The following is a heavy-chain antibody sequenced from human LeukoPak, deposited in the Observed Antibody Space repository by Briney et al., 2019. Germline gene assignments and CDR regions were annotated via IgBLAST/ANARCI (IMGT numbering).Heavy chain of an antibody. CDR1: GFTFSNYA. J-gene: IGHJ6*03. Sequence: PGGPLRLSCAASGFTFSNYAMNWVRQAPGKGLEWVAAILGNGRSTYYTDSVKGRFTISRDNSKNTLYLQMHTLRVEDTAVYYCGTPQSPSRGSYMDVWGKGTTVTVSS. CDR2: ILGNGRST. V-gene: IGHV3-23*01. CDR3: GTPQSPSRGSYMDV.